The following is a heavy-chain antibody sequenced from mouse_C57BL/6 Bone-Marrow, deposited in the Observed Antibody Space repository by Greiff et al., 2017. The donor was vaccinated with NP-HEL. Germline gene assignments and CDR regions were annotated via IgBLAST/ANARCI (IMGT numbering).Heavy chain of an antibody. CDR3: ARDYYYGSSYAGAYYAMDY. CDR1: GYTFTSYW. D-gene: IGHD1-1*01. V-gene: IGHV1-69*01. CDR2: IDPSDSYT. Sequence: LQESGAELVMPGASVKLSCKASGYTFTSYWMHWVKQRPGQGLEWIGEIDPSDSYTNYNQKFKGKSTLTVDKSSSTAYMQLSSLTSEDSAVYYYARDYYYGSSYAGAYYAMDYWGQGTSVTVSS. J-gene: IGHJ4*01.